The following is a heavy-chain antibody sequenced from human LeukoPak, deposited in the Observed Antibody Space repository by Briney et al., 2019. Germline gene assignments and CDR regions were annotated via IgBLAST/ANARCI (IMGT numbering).Heavy chain of an antibody. V-gene: IGHV3-7*01. J-gene: IGHJ4*02. CDR3: VRDRYCSRNSCYYLDY. Sequence: GGSLRLSCAAPGFTFSSYWMSWVRQAPGKGLEWVANIKQDGSEKNYVDSVKGRFTIFRDNAKNSLYLQMNSLRAEDTAVYYCVRDRYCSRNSCYYLDYWGQGTLVTVSS. CDR2: IKQDGSEK. D-gene: IGHD2-2*01. CDR1: GFTFSSYW.